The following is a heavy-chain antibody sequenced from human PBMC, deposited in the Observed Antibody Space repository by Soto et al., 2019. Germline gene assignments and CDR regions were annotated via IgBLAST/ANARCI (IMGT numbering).Heavy chain of an antibody. CDR3: AKINWVTTRLFDY. J-gene: IGHJ4*02. CDR2: ISGSGGST. CDR1: GFTFSSYA. V-gene: IGHV3-23*01. D-gene: IGHD4-17*01. Sequence: GGSLRLSCAASGFTFSSYAMSWVRQAPGKGLEWVSAISGSGGSTYYADSVKGRFTISRDNPKNTLYLQMNSLRAEDTAVYYCAKINWVTTRLFDYWGQGTLVTVSS.